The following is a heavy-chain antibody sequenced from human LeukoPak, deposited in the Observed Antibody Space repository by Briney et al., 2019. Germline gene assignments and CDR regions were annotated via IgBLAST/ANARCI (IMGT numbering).Heavy chain of an antibody. CDR3: TTDDYYYGSGSYCPLGSY. CDR2: IKSKTDGGKI. CDR1: AFTFSNAY. J-gene: IGHJ4*02. D-gene: IGHD3-10*01. Sequence: GGSLRLSCAASAFTFSNAYMSWVRQAPGKGLEWVCRIKSKTDGGKIDYAAPVKGRFTISREDSKNTLYLKMNSLKTEDTAVYYCTTDDYYYGSGSYCPLGSYWGQGTLVTVSS. V-gene: IGHV3-15*01.